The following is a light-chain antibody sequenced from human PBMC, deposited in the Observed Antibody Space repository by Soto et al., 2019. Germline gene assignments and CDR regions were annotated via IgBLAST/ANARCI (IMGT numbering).Light chain of an antibody. CDR3: HQYDSWT. Sequence: EIVLTQSPGTLSMFPGERATLSCRASQSVSNNYLAWYQQKPGQAPRLLIYGATNRATGIPDRFSGSGSGTDFTLTISRLEPEDFAVYYCHQYDSWTFGQGTKVDI. V-gene: IGKV3-20*01. J-gene: IGKJ1*01. CDR1: QSVSNNY. CDR2: GAT.